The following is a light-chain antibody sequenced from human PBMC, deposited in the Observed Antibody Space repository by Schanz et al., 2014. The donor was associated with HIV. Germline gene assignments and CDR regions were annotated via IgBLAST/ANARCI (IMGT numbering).Light chain of an antibody. Sequence: QSVLTQPPSVSAASGQKVTISCSGSTSNIGNNYVSWYQQVPGRAPKLLISDNTERPSGIPDRFSGSKSGTSATLGITGLQTGDEADYYCGTWDSSLSAQWVFGGGTKLTVL. V-gene: IGLV1-51*01. CDR2: DNT. CDR3: GTWDSSLSAQWV. CDR1: TSNIGNNY. J-gene: IGLJ3*02.